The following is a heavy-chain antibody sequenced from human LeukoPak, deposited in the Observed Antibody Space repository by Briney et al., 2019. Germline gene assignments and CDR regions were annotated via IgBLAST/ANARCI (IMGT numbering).Heavy chain of an antibody. J-gene: IGHJ5*02. D-gene: IGHD3-10*01. V-gene: IGHV4-39*07. CDR2: IYYSGST. CDR1: GGSISSNSYY. Sequence: SETLSLTCTVSGGSISSNSYYWGWIRQPPGKGLEWIGSIYYSGSTYYNPSLKSRVTISVDTSKNQFSLKLSSVTAADTAVYYCAREVGYMVRGVKNWFDPWGQGTLVTVSS. CDR3: AREVGYMVRGVKNWFDP.